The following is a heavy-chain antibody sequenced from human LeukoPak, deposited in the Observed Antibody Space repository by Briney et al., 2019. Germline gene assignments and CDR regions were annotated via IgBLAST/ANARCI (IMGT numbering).Heavy chain of an antibody. V-gene: IGHV4-4*07. CDR1: GGSISTYY. CDR3: ARSPAPYFFAY. CDR2: IYTSGST. D-gene: IGHD2/OR15-2a*01. Sequence: SETLTLTCTVSGGSISTYYWSWMRQPPGKGLEWIGRIYTSGSTNYNPSLKSRVTISVDNSKNQFSLELSSVTAADTAVYYCARSPAPYFFAYWGQGTLVAVSS. J-gene: IGHJ4*02.